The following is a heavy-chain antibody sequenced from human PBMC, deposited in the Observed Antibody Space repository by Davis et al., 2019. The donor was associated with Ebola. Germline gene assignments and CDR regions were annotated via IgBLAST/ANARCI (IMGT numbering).Heavy chain of an antibody. D-gene: IGHD2-21*01. Sequence: GESLKISCAASGFDFSDYSMTWVRQAPGKGLEWLSYISSGGVTTYYADSAKGRFSSSRDNAKNSLFLQMNSLRDEDTAVYYCARVNLWSRGWGMDVWGRGTTVTVSS. J-gene: IGHJ6*03. V-gene: IGHV3-48*02. CDR2: ISSGGVTT. CDR1: GFDFSDYS. CDR3: ARVNLWSRGWGMDV.